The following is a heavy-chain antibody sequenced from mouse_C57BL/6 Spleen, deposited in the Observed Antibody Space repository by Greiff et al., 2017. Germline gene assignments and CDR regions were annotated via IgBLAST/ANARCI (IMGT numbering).Heavy chain of an antibody. J-gene: IGHJ2*01. CDR2: IRNKTNGYTT. D-gene: IGHD2-1*01. V-gene: IGHV7-3*01. Sequence: EVNVVEPGRGLVQPGGPLRLPCAVSGSNFPTSYISWVRGAIGKALEWLGFIRNKTNGYTTEYSASVKGRFTISRDNSQSIIYLQMNALRAEDSATYYCARYDGNHDYWGQGTTLTVAS. CDR1: GSNFPTSY. CDR3: ARYDGNHDY.